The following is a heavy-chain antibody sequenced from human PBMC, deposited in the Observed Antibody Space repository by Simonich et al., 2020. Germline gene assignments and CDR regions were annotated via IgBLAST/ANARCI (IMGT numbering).Heavy chain of an antibody. CDR2: IYSRGRT. CDR1: GGSISSSSYY. CDR3: ARHAGFAFDI. V-gene: IGHV4-39*01. Sequence: QLQLQESGPGLVKPSETLSLTCTVSGGSISSSSYYWGWIRQPPGKGLEWIGGIYSRGRTYYNPSLKSRVTISVDTSKNQFSLKLSSVTAADTAVYYCARHAGFAFDIWGQGTMVTVSS. D-gene: IGHD6-13*01. J-gene: IGHJ3*02.